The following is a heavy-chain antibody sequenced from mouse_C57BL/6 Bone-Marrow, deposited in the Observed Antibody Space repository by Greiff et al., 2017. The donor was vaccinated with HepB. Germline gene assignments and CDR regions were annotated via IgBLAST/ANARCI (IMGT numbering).Heavy chain of an antibody. Sequence: EVQLQQSGAELVRPGASVKLSCTASGFNIKDDYMHWVKQRPEQGLEWIGWIDPENGDTEYASKFQGKATITADTSSNTAYLQLSSLTSEDTAVYYCTTDGYDRYFDVWGTGTTVTVSS. CDR3: TTDGYDRYFDV. CDR1: GFNIKDDY. D-gene: IGHD2-2*01. J-gene: IGHJ1*03. CDR2: IDPENGDT. V-gene: IGHV14-4*01.